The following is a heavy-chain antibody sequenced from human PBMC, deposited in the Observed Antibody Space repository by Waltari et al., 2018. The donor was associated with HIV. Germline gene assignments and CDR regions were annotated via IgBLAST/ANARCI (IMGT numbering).Heavy chain of an antibody. V-gene: IGHV3-7*01. CDR1: GFTFSSYW. D-gene: IGHD3-10*01. CDR2: IKQDGSEK. J-gene: IGHJ5*02. Sequence: EVQLVESGGGLVQPGGSLRLSCAASGFTFSSYWMSWVRQAPGKGLEWVANIKQDGSEKYYVDSVKGRFTISRDNAKNSLYLQMNSLRAEDTAVYYCARDRTLVRGWFDPWGQGTLVTVSS. CDR3: ARDRTLVRGWFDP.